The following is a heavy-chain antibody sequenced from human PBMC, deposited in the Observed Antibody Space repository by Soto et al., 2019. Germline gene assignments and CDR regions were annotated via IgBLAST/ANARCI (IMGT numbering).Heavy chain of an antibody. J-gene: IGHJ6*02. V-gene: IGHV4-30-2*01. Sequence: SETLSLTCAVSGGSISSGGYSWSWIRQPPGKGLEWIGYIYHSGSTYYNPSLKSRVTISVDRSKNQFSLKLSSVTAADTAVYYCARALLGGYDSSGYYYPQPFYYYGMDVWGQGTTVTVSS. CDR2: IYHSGST. CDR1: GGSISSGGYS. D-gene: IGHD3-22*01. CDR3: ARALLGGYDSSGYYYPQPFYYYGMDV.